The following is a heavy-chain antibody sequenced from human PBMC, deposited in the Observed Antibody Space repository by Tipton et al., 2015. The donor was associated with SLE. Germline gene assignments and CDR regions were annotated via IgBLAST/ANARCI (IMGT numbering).Heavy chain of an antibody. CDR2: ISSIGGT. V-gene: IGHV4-59*08. D-gene: IGHD2-15*01. CDR3: ARHLAVVAPPGFDP. CDR1: SGSISSYY. Sequence: TLSLTCTVSSGSISSYYWSWIRQPPGKGLEWIGYISSIGGTSYNPSLKSRLTISRDTSKNQVSLILRSVTVADTAVYYCARHLAVVAPPGFDPWGQGTLVTVSS. J-gene: IGHJ5*02.